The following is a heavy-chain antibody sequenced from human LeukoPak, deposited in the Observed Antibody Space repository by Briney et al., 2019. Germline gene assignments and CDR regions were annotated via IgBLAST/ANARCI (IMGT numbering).Heavy chain of an antibody. J-gene: IGHJ6*02. D-gene: IGHD3-9*01. CDR2: IYPGDSDT. CDR1: GYSFTSYW. V-gene: IGHV5-51*01. Sequence: GESLKISCKGSGYSFTSYWIGWVRQMPGKGLEWMGIIYPGDSDTRYSPSFQGQVTISADKSISTAYLQWSSLKASDTAMYYCARTIFDSLQRSYYGMDVWGQGTTVTVSS. CDR3: ARTIFDSLQRSYYGMDV.